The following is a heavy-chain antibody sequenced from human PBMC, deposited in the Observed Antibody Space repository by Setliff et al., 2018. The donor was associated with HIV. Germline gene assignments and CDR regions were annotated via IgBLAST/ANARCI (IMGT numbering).Heavy chain of an antibody. CDR3: ARHGFLEWAQGY. J-gene: IGHJ4*02. CDR1: GGSMSSYY. V-gene: IGHV4-4*08. CDR2: IYASGST. D-gene: IGHD3-3*01. Sequence: SETLSLTCAVSGGSMSSYYWSWIRQTPGKGLEWIGYIYASGSTYYNPSLKSRVTISVDTSKNQFSLKLSSVTAADTAVYYCARHGFLEWAQGYWGQGTLVTVSS.